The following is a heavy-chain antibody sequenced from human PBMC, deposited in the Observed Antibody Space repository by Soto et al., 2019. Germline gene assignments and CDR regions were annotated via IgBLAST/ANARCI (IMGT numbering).Heavy chain of an antibody. CDR1: GFSLSTSGVG. J-gene: IGHJ4*02. D-gene: IGHD2-21*01. CDR2: IYWDDDK. V-gene: IGHV2-5*02. Sequence: QITLKESGPTLVKPTQTLTLTCTFSGFSLSTSGVGVGWIRQPAGKALEWLALIYWDDDKRYSPSLKSRPTNDYDTIKNHVVPTRNNVYAGDTATYYFAHRNGGECDIDNWGQGALVTLSS. CDR3: AHRNGGECDIDN.